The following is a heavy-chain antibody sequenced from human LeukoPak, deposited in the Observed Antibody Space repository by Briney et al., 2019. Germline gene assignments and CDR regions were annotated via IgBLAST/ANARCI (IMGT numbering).Heavy chain of an antibody. CDR1: GGSFSGYY. CDR3: ATRRQRGYYYYMDV. J-gene: IGHJ6*03. Sequence: SETLSLTCAVYGGSFSGYYWSWIRQPPGKGLEWIGEINHSGSTNYNPPLKSRVTISVDTSKNQFSLKLSSVTAADTAVYYCATRRQRGYYYYMDVWGKGTTVTISS. CDR2: INHSGST. V-gene: IGHV4-34*01.